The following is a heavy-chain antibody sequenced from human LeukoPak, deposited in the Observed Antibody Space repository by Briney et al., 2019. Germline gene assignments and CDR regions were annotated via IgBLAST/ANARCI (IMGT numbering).Heavy chain of an antibody. D-gene: IGHD2-15*01. CDR2: SGDSDGST. V-gene: IGHV3-23*01. J-gene: IGHJ4*02. CDR3: AKGGCRGTCNPLAY. Sequence: GGSLRLSCAASGFTFSGSGMSWVRQAPGKGLEWITSSGDSDGSTYYADSLKGRFTISRDNSKNTLYLQMNNLRAEDTAVYYCAKGGCRGTCNPLAYWGQGALVTVSP. CDR1: GFTFSGSG.